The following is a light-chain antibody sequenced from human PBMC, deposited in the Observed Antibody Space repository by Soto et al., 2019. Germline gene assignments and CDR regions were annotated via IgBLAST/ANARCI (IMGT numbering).Light chain of an antibody. CDR2: KAS. Sequence: DIQMTQSPSTLSASVGDRVTITCRSSQSISTGVAWYQQKPGKAPKLLIYKASSLEGGVPSRFSGSGSGPEFNITISSLQPDEFATYYCQRYNAYALSCGGGTTVDIE. V-gene: IGKV1-5*03. CDR1: QSISTG. J-gene: IGKJ4*02. CDR3: QRYNAYALS.